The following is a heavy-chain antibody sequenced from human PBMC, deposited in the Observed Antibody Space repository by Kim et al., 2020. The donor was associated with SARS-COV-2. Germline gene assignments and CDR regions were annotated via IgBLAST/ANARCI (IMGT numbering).Heavy chain of an antibody. CDR2: IYYSGST. J-gene: IGHJ4*02. V-gene: IGHV4-61*01. Sequence: SETLSLTCTVSGGSVSSGSYYWSWIRQPPGKGLEWIGYIYYSGSTNYNPSLKSRVTISVDTSKNQFSLKLSSVTAADTAVYYCAREVWYGVDYWGQGTL. D-gene: IGHD3-10*01. CDR1: GGSVSSGSYY. CDR3: AREVWYGVDY.